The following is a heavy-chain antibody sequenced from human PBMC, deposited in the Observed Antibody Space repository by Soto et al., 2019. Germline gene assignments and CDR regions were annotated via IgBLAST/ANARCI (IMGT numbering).Heavy chain of an antibody. CDR1: GDSISGGDYH. V-gene: IGHV4-30-4*01. CDR3: ARGSSVYDPPVGYCVRDV. D-gene: IGHD5-12*01. Sequence: QVQLQESGPGLVKPSQTLSLTCTVSGDSISGGDYHWTWIRQPPGKGLEWIGYMSYSGSTYYNPYLKRRVIISLDTSKNQFSRKLNSVTAADTAEYYCARGSSVYDPPVGYCVRDVWGQGTTVTVSS. CDR2: MSYSGST. J-gene: IGHJ6*02.